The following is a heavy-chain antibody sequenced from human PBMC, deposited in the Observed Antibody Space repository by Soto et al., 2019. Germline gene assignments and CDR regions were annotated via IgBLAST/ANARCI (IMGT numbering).Heavy chain of an antibody. V-gene: IGHV1-18*01. CDR2: ISPKSGSI. J-gene: IGHJ6*02. Sequence: GASVKVSCKTSGYTFTRNGISWVRQAPGQGLEWMGWISPKSGSIKYAQKFQGRVIMTTDTSTSTAHMEVRSLSSDDTAVYYCVKDRDSNSWPSRDVWGPGTTVTVSS. D-gene: IGHD3-22*01. CDR3: VKDRDSNSWPSRDV. CDR1: GYTFTRNG.